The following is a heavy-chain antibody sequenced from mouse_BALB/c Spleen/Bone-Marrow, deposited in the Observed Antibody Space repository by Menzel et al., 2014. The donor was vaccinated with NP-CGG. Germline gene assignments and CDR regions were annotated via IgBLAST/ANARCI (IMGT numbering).Heavy chain of an antibody. CDR1: GFDFSRYW. CDR3: ARLNYYGNLFV. CDR2: INPDSSTI. J-gene: IGHJ1*01. V-gene: IGHV4-1*02. D-gene: IGHD1-1*01. Sequence: EEKLEESGGGLVQPGGSPKLSCAASGFDFSRYWMSWVRQAPGKGLEWIGEINPDSSTINYTPSLKDKFIISRDNAKNTLYLQMSKVRSEDTALYYSARLNYYGNLFVWGAGTTVTVSS.